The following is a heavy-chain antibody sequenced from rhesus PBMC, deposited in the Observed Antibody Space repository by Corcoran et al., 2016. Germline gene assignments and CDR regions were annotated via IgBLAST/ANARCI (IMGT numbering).Heavy chain of an antibody. Sequence: QVQLQESGPGLVKPSETLSLTCAVSGYSIRSGFGWGWSRQPPGKVLEWIGQIYGGSGSTYYNPSLKSRVTVSKDPSKNQFSLKLSSVTAADTAVYYCVTDSRRAQFDYWGQGVLVTVSS. V-gene: IGHV4-127*01. CDR3: VTDSRRAQFDY. CDR2: IYGGSGST. J-gene: IGHJ4*01. CDR1: GYSIRSGFG.